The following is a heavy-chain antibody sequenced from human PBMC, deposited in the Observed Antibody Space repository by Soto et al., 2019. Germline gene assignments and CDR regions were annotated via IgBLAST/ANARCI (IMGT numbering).Heavy chain of an antibody. CDR1: GFTFSSYS. J-gene: IGHJ4*02. V-gene: IGHV3-23*01. Sequence: EVQLLESGGGLVQPGGSLRLSCAASGFTFSSYSMAWVRQAPGRGPEWVSGIIQDGTTYYADSVKGRFTISRDNSRNSVYLQMISLRGEDTAVYYCAKDLRPDGVWDSDSRGQGTLVTVSS. D-gene: IGHD4-17*01. CDR3: AKDLRPDGVWDSDS. CDR2: IIQDGTT.